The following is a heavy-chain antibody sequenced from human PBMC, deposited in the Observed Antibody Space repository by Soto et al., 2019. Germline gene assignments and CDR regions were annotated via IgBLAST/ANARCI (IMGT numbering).Heavy chain of an antibody. V-gene: IGHV3-15*07. CDR1: GFTFSNAW. Sequence: PGGSLRLSCAASGFTFSNAWMNWVRQAPGKGLEWVGRIKSKTDGGTTDYAAPVKGRFTISRDDSKNTLYLQMNSLKTEDTAVYYFTTDSSPSSWYIGYYYYGMDVWGQGTTVTVSS. J-gene: IGHJ6*02. D-gene: IGHD6-13*01. CDR3: TTDSSPSSWYIGYYYYGMDV. CDR2: IKSKTDGGTT.